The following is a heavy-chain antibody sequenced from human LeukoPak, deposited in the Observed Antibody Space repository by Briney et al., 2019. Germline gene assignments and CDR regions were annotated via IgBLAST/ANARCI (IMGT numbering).Heavy chain of an antibody. V-gene: IGHV3-23*01. D-gene: IGHD6-6*01. CDR2: ISGSGGGT. CDR1: GFTFSSYA. J-gene: IGHJ4*02. Sequence: PGGSLRLSCAASGFTFSSYAMSWVRQAPGKGLEWVSGISGSGGGTYYADSVKGRFTISRDNSKNTLYLQMNSLRAEDTAIYYCAKRGPIYTSSPGNYFDYWGQGTLVTVSS. CDR3: AKRGPIYTSSPGNYFDY.